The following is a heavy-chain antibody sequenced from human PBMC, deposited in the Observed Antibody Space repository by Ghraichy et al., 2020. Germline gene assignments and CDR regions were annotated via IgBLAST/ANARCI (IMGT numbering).Heavy chain of an antibody. V-gene: IGHV4-34*01. CDR1: GGSFSGYY. Sequence: SETLSLTCAVYGGSFSGYYWNWIRQPPGKGLEWIGEINHSGSTNYNPSLKSRVTISVDTSKNQFSLKLSSVTAADTAVYYCARGYCISSGRHLPKCRYYYYYYMDVWGKGTTVTVSS. J-gene: IGHJ6*03. D-gene: IGHD3-22*01. CDR2: INHSGST. CDR3: ARGYCISSGRHLPKCRYYYYYYMDV.